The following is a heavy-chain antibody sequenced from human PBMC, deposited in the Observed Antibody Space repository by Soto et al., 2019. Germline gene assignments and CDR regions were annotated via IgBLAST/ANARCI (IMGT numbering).Heavy chain of an antibody. CDR2: ISGSGYSR. V-gene: IGHV3-23*01. D-gene: IGHD1-20*01. J-gene: IGHJ4*02. CDR1: GFAFSYYS. Sequence: EVQLLESGGDLLQPGGSLRLSCAASGFAFSYYSMSWVRQAPGKGLEWVAGISGSGYSRYYAVSVRGRVTISSDNSTNTLYLQLDSLRAEDTAVYYCAKSSGNNWDDYHIHYWGQGTLVTVAS. CDR3: AKSSGNNWDDYHIHY.